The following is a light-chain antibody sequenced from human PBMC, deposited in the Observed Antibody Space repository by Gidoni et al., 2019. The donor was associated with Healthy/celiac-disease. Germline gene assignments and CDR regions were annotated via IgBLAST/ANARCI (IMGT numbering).Light chain of an antibody. Sequence: EIVLTQSPGTLSVSPGERATLSCRASQSVSSIYLAWYQQKPGQAPRLLIYCASSRATGIPDRFSGSGSGTDFTLTISRLEPEDFAVYYCQQYGRSPRTFGQGTKVEIK. CDR1: QSVSSIY. V-gene: IGKV3-20*01. CDR2: CAS. CDR3: QQYGRSPRT. J-gene: IGKJ1*01.